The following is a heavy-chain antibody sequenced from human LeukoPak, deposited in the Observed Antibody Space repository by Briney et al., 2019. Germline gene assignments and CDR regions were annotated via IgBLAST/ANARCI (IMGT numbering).Heavy chain of an antibody. CDR2: IYYSGTT. CDR1: GGSISDYY. D-gene: IGHD2-2*01. CDR3: ARAPRDRGYCGATSCFEYMDV. Sequence: SETLSLTCTVSGGSISDYYWSWIRQSPGKGLEWIGYIYYSGTTNYNPSLKSRVTISVDTSKNQFSLKLSSVTAADTAVYYCARAPRDRGYCGATSCFEYMDVWGRGTTVTISS. J-gene: IGHJ6*03. V-gene: IGHV4-59*01.